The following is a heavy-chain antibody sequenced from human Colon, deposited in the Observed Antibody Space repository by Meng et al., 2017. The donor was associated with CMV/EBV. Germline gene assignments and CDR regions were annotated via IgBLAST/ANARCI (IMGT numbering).Heavy chain of an antibody. J-gene: IGHJ4*02. Sequence: GGSLRLSCVASGFAFSESGMHWIRQTPGKGLEWVAGITWTSGSTGYADSVRGRFTISRDNAKNSLYLQMNSLRLEDTALYCCAKDQSNYASLPMDFWGQGTPVTVSS. CDR3: AKDQSNYASLPMDF. CDR2: ITWTSGST. D-gene: IGHD4-11*01. V-gene: IGHV3-9*01. CDR1: GFAFSESG.